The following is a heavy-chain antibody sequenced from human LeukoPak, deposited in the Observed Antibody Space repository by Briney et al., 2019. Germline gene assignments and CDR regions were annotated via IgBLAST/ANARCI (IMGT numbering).Heavy chain of an antibody. D-gene: IGHD3-22*01. CDR1: GFTVSSNY. J-gene: IGHJ4*02. V-gene: IGHV3-66*02. Sequence: GGSLRLSCVASGFTVSSNYMSWVRQAPGKGLEWVSVIYSGGSTYYAGSVKGRFTISRDNSKNTLCLQMNSLRAEDTAVYYCASPPYYYDSSGYGQPHYWGQGTLVTVSS. CDR3: ASPPYYYDSSGYGQPHY. CDR2: IYSGGST.